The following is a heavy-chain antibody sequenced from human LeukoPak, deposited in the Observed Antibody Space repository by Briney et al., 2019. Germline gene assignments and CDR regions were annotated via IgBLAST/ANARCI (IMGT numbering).Heavy chain of an antibody. Sequence: SGGSLRLSCAASGVTSNYMTWVRQAPGKGLEWVSVIYNGGTTYYADSVKGRFTISRDNSKSTLFVYLQMNSLRTDDMALYYCAGGGEAARSLAYWGQGALVTVSS. V-gene: IGHV3-66*02. J-gene: IGHJ4*02. CDR3: AGGGEAARSLAY. CDR2: IYNGGTT. D-gene: IGHD6-6*01. CDR1: GVTSNY.